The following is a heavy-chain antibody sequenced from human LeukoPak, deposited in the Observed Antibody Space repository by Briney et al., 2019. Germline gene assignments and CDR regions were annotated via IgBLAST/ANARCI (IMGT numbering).Heavy chain of an antibody. V-gene: IGHV5-51*01. Sequence: GESLKISCKGSGYSFTSYWIGWVRQMPGKGLEWMGIIYPGDSDTRYSPSFQGQVTISADKSISTAYLQWSSLKASDTAMYYCARGSSAPRYYYGMDVWGQGTTVTVSS. D-gene: IGHD2-2*01. CDR1: GYSFTSYW. J-gene: IGHJ6*02. CDR2: IYPGDSDT. CDR3: ARGSSAPRYYYGMDV.